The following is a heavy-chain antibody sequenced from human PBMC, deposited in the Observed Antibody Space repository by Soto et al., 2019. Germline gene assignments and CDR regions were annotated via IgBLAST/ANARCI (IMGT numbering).Heavy chain of an antibody. CDR3: ASGGRSYCSGGSCYDLFDY. Sequence: TSETLSLTCTVSSDSISGYYWSWIRQPPGKGLEWIGYIYYSGSTNYNPSLKSRVTISLDMSKNQFSLKLSSVTAADTAVYYCASGGRSYCSGGSCYDLFDYWGQGTLVTVSS. CDR2: IYYSGST. J-gene: IGHJ4*02. CDR1: SDSISGYY. D-gene: IGHD2-15*01. V-gene: IGHV4-59*01.